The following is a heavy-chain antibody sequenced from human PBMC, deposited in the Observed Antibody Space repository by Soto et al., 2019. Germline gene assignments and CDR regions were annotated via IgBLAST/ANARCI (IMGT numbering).Heavy chain of an antibody. D-gene: IGHD2-15*01. CDR2: SSSSSSYI. J-gene: IGHJ4*02. V-gene: IGHV3-21*01. CDR1: GFTFSSYS. Sequence: EVQLVESGGGLVKPGGSLRLSCAASGFTFSSYSMNWVRQAPGKGLEWVSSSSSSSSYIYYADSVKGRFTISRDNAKNSLYLQMNSLRAEDTAVYYCARAYCSGGSCFDYWGQGTLVTVSS. CDR3: ARAYCSGGSCFDY.